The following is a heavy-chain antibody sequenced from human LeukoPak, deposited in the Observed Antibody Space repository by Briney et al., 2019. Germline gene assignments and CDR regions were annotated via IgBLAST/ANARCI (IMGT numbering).Heavy chain of an antibody. D-gene: IGHD4-23*01. CDR2: ISAIGDST. J-gene: IGHJ3*02. V-gene: IGHV3-23*01. CDR1: AFTFGSPA. Sequence: GGSLRLSCAASAFTFGSPAMNWVRQAPGKGLEWVSGISAIGDSTYYADSVKGRFTISRDNSKNTLFLQMNSLRAEDTAVYHCAKRGGNFAFDIWGQGTMVTVSS. CDR3: AKRGGNFAFDI.